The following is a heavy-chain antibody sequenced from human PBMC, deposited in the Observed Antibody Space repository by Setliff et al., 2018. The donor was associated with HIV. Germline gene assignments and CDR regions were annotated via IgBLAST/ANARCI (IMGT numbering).Heavy chain of an antibody. J-gene: IGHJ6*03. CDR2: IRRNTYGGTT. D-gene: IGHD2-15*01. V-gene: IGHV3-49*04. Sequence: LRLSCTSSGFTFRDHAISWVRQAPGKGLEWLGFIRRNTYGGTTEYAASLEGRFTISRDDSKNVAYLQMNSLKTEDSAVYYCARAVVNSNFYYYMDVWGKGTTVTVS. CDR3: ARAVVNSNFYYYMDV. CDR1: GFTFRDHA.